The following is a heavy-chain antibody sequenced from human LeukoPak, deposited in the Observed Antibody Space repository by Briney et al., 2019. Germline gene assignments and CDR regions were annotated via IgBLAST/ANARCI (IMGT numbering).Heavy chain of an antibody. J-gene: IGHJ4*02. V-gene: IGHV1-8*01. CDR2: MNPNSGNT. CDR1: GYTFTSYD. D-gene: IGHD6-13*01. CDR3: ARGRIAAAGTSN. Sequence: ASVKVSCKASGYTFTSYDINWVRQATGQGLEWMGWMNPNSGNTGYAQKFQGRVTMTRNTSISTAYMELSSLRSEDTAVYYCARGRIAAAGTSNWGQGTLVTVSS.